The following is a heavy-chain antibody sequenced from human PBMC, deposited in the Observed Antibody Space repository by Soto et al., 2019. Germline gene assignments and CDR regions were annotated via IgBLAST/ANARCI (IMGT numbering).Heavy chain of an antibody. D-gene: IGHD3-10*01. J-gene: IGHJ5*02. CDR1: GGTFSSYA. V-gene: IGHV1-69*13. CDR3: AREFHTYYNWFDP. CDR2: IIPIFGTA. Sequence: GASVKVSCKASGGTFSSYAISWVRQAPGQGLEWMGGIIPIFGTANYAQKFQGRVTITADESTSTAYMELSGLRSEDTAVYYCAREFHTYYNWFDPWGQGTLVTVSS.